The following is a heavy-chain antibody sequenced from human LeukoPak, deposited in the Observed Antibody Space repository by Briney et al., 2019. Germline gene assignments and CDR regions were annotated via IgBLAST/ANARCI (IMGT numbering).Heavy chain of an antibody. CDR1: GGSISSSNW. V-gene: IGHV4-4*02. CDR2: IYHSGST. D-gene: IGHD3-22*01. CDR3: ARDGNYYYDSSGYYPYGMDV. J-gene: IGHJ6*02. Sequence: SETLSLTCAVSGGSISSSNWWSWVRQPPGKGLEWIGEIYHSGSTNYNPSLKSRVTISVDKSKNQFSLKLSSVTAADTAVYYCARDGNYYYDSSGYYPYGMDVWGQGTTVTVSS.